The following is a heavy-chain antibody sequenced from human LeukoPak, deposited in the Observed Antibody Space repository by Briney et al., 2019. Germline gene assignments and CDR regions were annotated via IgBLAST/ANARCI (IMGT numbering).Heavy chain of an antibody. CDR3: ATGRQLGY. Sequence: GGSLRLSCAASGFTFSSYGMHWVRQAPGKGLEWVAVISYDGSNKYYADSVKGRFTISRDNAKNSLYLQMNSLRAEDTAVYYCATGRQLGYWGQGTLVTVSS. J-gene: IGHJ4*02. CDR2: ISYDGSNK. V-gene: IGHV3-30*03. CDR1: GFTFSSYG. D-gene: IGHD1-26*01.